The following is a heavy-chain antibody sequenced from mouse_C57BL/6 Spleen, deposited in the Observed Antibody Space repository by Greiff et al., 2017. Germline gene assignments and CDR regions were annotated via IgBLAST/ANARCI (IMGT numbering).Heavy chain of an antibody. CDR2: ISYDGSN. D-gene: IGHD1-1*01. V-gene: IGHV3-6*01. CDR3: ARGYYYGSSPAWFAY. CDR1: GYSITSGYY. Sequence: EVQLKESGPGLVKPSQSLSLTCSVTGYSITSGYYWNWIRQFPGNKLEWMGYISYDGSNNYNPSLKNRISITRDTSKNQFFLKLNSVTTEDTATYYCARGYYYGSSPAWFAYWGQGTLVTVSA. J-gene: IGHJ3*01.